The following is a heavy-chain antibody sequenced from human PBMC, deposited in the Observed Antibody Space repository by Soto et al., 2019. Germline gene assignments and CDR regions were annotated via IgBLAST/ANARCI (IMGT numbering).Heavy chain of an antibody. D-gene: IGHD3-22*01. CDR3: ARGAHDSSGCWFDP. CDR1: GGTFSSYT. CDR2: IIPILGIA. J-gene: IGHJ5*02. V-gene: IGHV1-69*02. Sequence: QVQLVQSGAEVKKPGSSVKVSCKASGGTFSSYTISWVRQAPGQGLEWMGRIIPILGIANYAQKFQGRVTITADKSTSTAYMELSSLRSEDTAVYYCARGAHDSSGCWFDPWGQGTLVTVSS.